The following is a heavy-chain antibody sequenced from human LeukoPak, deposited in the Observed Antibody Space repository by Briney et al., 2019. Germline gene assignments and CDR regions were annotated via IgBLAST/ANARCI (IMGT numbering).Heavy chain of an antibody. Sequence: ASVKVSCKASGYTFTSYGISWVRQAPGQGLEWMGWISAYNGNTNYAQKLQGRVTMTTDTSTSTAYMELRSLRSDDTAVYYCGRDIFERITMVRGVTPNWFDPWGQGTLVTAS. CDR3: GRDIFERITMVRGVTPNWFDP. D-gene: IGHD3-10*01. CDR1: GYTFTSYG. CDR2: ISAYNGNT. J-gene: IGHJ5*02. V-gene: IGHV1-18*01.